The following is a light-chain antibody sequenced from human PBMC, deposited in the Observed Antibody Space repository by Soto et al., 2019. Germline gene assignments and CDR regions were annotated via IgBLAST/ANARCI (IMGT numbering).Light chain of an antibody. CDR3: QQSHTFPYT. V-gene: IGKV3-15*01. CDR1: QSVSSN. J-gene: IGKJ2*01. Sequence: EIVMTQSPATLSVSPGERATLSCRASQSVSSNLAWYQQKPGQAPRLLIYGASTRATGIPARFSGSGSGTEFTLTISSLQPEDFATYYCQQSHTFPYTFGQGTRLEIK. CDR2: GAS.